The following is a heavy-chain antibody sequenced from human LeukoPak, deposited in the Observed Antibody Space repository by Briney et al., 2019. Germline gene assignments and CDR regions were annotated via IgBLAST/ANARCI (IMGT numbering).Heavy chain of an antibody. CDR3: ARVARYSSGWAPSYYYYMDV. CDR2: IIPIFGTA. CDR1: GGTFSSYA. J-gene: IGHJ6*03. Sequence: GASVKVSCKASGGTFSSYAISWVRQAPGQGLEWMGGIIPIFGTANYAQKFQGRVTITTDESTSTAYMELSSLRSEDTAVYYCARVARYSSGWAPSYYYYMDVWGKGTTVTDSS. D-gene: IGHD6-19*01. V-gene: IGHV1-69*05.